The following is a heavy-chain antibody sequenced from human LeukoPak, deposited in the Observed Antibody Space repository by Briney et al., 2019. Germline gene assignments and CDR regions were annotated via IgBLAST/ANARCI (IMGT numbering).Heavy chain of an antibody. J-gene: IGHJ6*04. V-gene: IGHV3-23*01. D-gene: IGHD3-10*01. Sequence: GGSLRLSCAASGFTFSRHTMTWVRQAPGKGLEWVSAISGSGGSTYYAVSVKGRFTISRDKSKNTLSLQMNILRAEDTAVYYCAKDRHFEGSGSSTWEWDVWGKGTTVTISS. CDR3: AKDRHFEGSGSSTWEWDV. CDR2: ISGSGGST. CDR1: GFTFSRHT.